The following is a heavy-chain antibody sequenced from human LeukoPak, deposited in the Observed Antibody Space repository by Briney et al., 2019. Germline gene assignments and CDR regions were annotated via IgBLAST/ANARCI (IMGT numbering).Heavy chain of an antibody. CDR1: GYTFTSYG. CDR3: AREGGTLGYCSSTSCPDYFDY. V-gene: IGHV1-18*01. J-gene: IGHJ4*02. CDR2: ISAYNGNT. D-gene: IGHD2-2*01. Sequence: GASVKVSCKASGYTFTSYGISWVRQAPGQGLEWMGWISAYNGNTNYAQKLQGGVTMITDTSTSTAYMELRSLRSDDTAVYYCAREGGTLGYCSSTSCPDYFDYWGQGTLVTVSS.